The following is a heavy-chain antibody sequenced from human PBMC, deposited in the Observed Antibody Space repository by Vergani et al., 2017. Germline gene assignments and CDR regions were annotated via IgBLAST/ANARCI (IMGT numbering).Heavy chain of an antibody. V-gene: IGHV3-49*04. J-gene: IGHJ4*02. Sequence: EVQLVESGGGLVQPGRSLRLACTASGFTFGDYAMSWVRQAPGKGLEWVGFIRSKAYGGTTEYAASVKGRFTISRDDSKSIAYLQMNSLKTEDTAVYYCTRVSSNYYGSGSSTPEYYFDYWGQGTLVTVSS. CDR3: TRVSSNYYGSGSSTPEYYFDY. CDR1: GFTFGDYA. D-gene: IGHD3-10*01. CDR2: IRSKAYGGTT.